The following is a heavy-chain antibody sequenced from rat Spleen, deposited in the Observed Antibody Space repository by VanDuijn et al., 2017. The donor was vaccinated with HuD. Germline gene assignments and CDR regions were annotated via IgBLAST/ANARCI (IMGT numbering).Heavy chain of an antibody. CDR3: SNNWELYY. CDR2: ISPSGGAT. D-gene: IGHD5-1*01. Sequence: EVQLVESGGGLVQPGRSLKLSCAASGFTFSNYYMAWVRQAPTKGLEWVASISPSGGATYYRDSVKGRFTISRDNAQNTLYLQMNSLKSEDTATYYCSNNWELYYWGQGVMVTVSS. CDR1: GFTFSNYY. J-gene: IGHJ2*01. V-gene: IGHV5S23*01.